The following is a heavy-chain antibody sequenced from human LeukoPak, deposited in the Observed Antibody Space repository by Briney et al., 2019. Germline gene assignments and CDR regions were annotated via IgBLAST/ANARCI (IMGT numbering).Heavy chain of an antibody. CDR1: GGSISSGSYY. D-gene: IGHD3-10*01. V-gene: IGHV4-61*02. CDR2: IYTSGST. Sequence: PSETLSLTCTVSGGSISSGSYYWSWIRQPAGKGLEYIGRIYTSGSTNYNPSLKSRVTISVDTSKNQFSLKLSSVTAADTAVYYCARACITMVRGVPYYYYYMDVWGKGTTVTISS. J-gene: IGHJ6*03. CDR3: ARACITMVRGVPYYYYYMDV.